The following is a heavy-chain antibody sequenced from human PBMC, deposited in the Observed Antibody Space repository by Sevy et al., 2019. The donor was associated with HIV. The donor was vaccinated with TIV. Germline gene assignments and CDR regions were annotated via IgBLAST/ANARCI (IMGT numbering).Heavy chain of an antibody. Sequence: SETLSLTCTVSGASISNYYWSWIRQPPGKGLEWIAYLYYGGRTNYNPSLKSRVTISVDKSKNQFSLKLIPVAAAETAVYYCARHSIAARSWYLDLWGRGTLVTVSS. CDR1: GASISNYY. D-gene: IGHD6-6*01. CDR3: ARHSIAARSWYLDL. J-gene: IGHJ2*01. V-gene: IGHV4-59*08. CDR2: LYYGGRT.